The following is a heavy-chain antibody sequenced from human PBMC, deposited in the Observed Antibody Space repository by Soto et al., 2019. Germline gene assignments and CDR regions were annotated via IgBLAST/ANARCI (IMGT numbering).Heavy chain of an antibody. D-gene: IGHD6-13*01. CDR3: AKGLAAAGPLNNYYYYGMDV. V-gene: IGHV3-9*01. Sequence: EVQLVESGGGLVQPGRSLRLSCAASGFTFDDYAMHWVRQAPGKGLEWVSGISWNSGSIGYADSVKGRFTISRDNAKNSLYLQMNSLRAEDTALYYCAKGLAAAGPLNNYYYYGMDVWGQGTTVTVSS. J-gene: IGHJ6*02. CDR2: ISWNSGSI. CDR1: GFTFDDYA.